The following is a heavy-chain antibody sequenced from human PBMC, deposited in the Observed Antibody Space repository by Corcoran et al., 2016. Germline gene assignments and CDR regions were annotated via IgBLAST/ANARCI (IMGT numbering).Heavy chain of an antibody. J-gene: IGHJ4*02. CDR3: WGGDELYSKCRRTRVIIAKEPSKNQGVVTMTNMVPVDTATWDCARTSTGSLPNY. Sequence: QVTLKESGPALVKPTQTLTLTCGFSGFSLSTSGMRVSWFRQPPGKALEWLARIDWDDDKFYSTSLKTRLIISKTTPKNQAVLTMTNMDPMEWVVRSDWGGDELYSKCRRTRVIIAKEPSKNQGVVTMTNMVPVDTATWDCARTSTGSLPNYGGQGTLVTVSS. V-gene: IGHV2-70*03. CDR2: IDWDDDK. CDR1: GFSLSTSGMR. D-gene: IGHD2-21*01.